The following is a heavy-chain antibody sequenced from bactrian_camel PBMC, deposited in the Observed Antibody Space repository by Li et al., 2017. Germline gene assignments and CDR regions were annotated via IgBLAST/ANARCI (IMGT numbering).Heavy chain of an antibody. CDR1: GYTISSGY. CDR2: ISTGSIP. D-gene: IGHD1*01. V-gene: IGHV3S55*01. J-gene: IGHJ4*01. Sequence: HVQLVESGGGSEQAGGSLRLSCSASGYTISSGYMGWFRQAPGKEREGVAAISTGSIPYYSGSVNGRFIISKDDAKNTLYLQMNSLQPDDTAMYYCAATGQMLSVAGCRTQGTQVTVS.